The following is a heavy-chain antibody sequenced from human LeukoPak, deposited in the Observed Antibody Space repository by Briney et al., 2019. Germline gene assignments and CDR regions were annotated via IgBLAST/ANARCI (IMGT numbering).Heavy chain of an antibody. CDR3: ARDRYSPDY. Sequence: GGSLRLSCAASGFTFSTFWMHWVRQAPGKGLVWVSRINNDGSSRTYADSLKGRFTVSRDNGKNTLYLQMNSLRAEDTAVYYCARDRYSPDYWGQGTLVTVSS. CDR2: INNDGSSR. J-gene: IGHJ4*02. CDR1: GFTFSTFW. V-gene: IGHV3-74*03. D-gene: IGHD3-16*02.